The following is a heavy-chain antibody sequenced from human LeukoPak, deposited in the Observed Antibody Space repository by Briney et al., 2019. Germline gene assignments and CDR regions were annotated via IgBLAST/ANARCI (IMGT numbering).Heavy chain of an antibody. CDR3: ITDLGDYENY. Sequence: PGGSLRLSCAASGLSFSNAWMSWVRQAPGKGLEWVGRIKSKTDGGTTDYTAPVKGRFTISRDDSKNTLYLQMNSLKIDDTAVYYCITDLGDYENYWGQGTLVTVSS. V-gene: IGHV3-15*01. CDR1: GLSFSNAW. CDR2: IKSKTDGGTT. D-gene: IGHD4-17*01. J-gene: IGHJ4*02.